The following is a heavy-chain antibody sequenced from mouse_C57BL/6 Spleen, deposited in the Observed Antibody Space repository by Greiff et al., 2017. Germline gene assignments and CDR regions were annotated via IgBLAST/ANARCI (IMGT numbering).Heavy chain of an antibody. Sequence: VQLQQSGAELVKPGASVKISCTASGYAFSSYWMNWVKQRPGKGLEWIGQIYPGDGDTNYNGKFKGKATLTADKSSSTAYMQLSSLTSEDSAVYFCAREGGAPYYFAYWGQGTTLTVSS. CDR2: IYPGDGDT. J-gene: IGHJ2*01. CDR1: GYAFSSYW. CDR3: AREGGAPYYFAY. V-gene: IGHV1-80*01.